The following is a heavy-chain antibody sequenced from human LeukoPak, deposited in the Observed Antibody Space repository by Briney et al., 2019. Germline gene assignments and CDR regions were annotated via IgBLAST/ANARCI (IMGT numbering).Heavy chain of an antibody. J-gene: IGHJ4*02. D-gene: IGHD3-22*01. CDR3: AREGFYDSSGYYWGRFDY. CDR2: IHHSGST. CDR1: GGSFSGYY. Sequence: SETLSLTCAVYGGSFSGYYWSWIRQPPGKGLEWIGYIHHSGSTNYNPSLKSRVTISVDTSKNQFSLRLSSVTAADTAVYYCAREGFYDSSGYYWGRFDYWGQGTLVTVSP. V-gene: IGHV4-59*01.